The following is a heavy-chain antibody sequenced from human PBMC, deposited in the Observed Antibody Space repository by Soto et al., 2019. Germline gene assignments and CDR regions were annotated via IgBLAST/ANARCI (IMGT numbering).Heavy chain of an antibody. J-gene: IGHJ4*02. CDR2: ISYDATNK. CDR1: GFTFRNYA. D-gene: IGHD4-17*01. CDR3: AREDYGEQYFDY. V-gene: IGHV3-30-3*01. Sequence: QVQLVESGGGVVQPGRSLRLSCAASGFTFRNYAMHWVRQAPGKGLEWVAVISYDATNKYYADSVKGRFTISRDNSLNTPYLQMNSLRPEDTAVYYCAREDYGEQYFDYWGQGTLVTVSS.